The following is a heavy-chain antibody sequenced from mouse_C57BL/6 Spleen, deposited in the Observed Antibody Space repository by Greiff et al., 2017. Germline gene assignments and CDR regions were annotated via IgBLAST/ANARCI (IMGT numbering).Heavy chain of an antibody. CDR2: ISYDGSN. V-gene: IGHV3-6*01. CDR1: GYSITSGYY. J-gene: IGHJ1*03. Sequence: EVKLLESGPGLVKPSQSLSLTCSVTGYSITSGYYWNWIRQFPGNKLEWMGYISYDGSNNYNPSLKNRISITRDTSKNQFFLKLNSVTTEDTATYYCARGGGLYGSSYRYFDVWGTGTTVTVSS. CDR3: ARGGGLYGSSYRYFDV. D-gene: IGHD1-1*01.